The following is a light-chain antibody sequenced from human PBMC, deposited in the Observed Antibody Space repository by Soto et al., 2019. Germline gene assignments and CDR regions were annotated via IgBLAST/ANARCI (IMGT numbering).Light chain of an antibody. V-gene: IGLV1-44*01. Sequence: QSVLTQPPPASGTPGQRVTISCSGSSSNIGSNTVNWYQQLPGTAPKLVIYSNNQRPSGVPDRLSGSKSGTSASLAISGLQSEDEADYYCAAWDDSLNGFYVFGTGTKVTVL. CDR1: SSNIGSNT. CDR3: AAWDDSLNGFYV. J-gene: IGLJ1*01. CDR2: SNN.